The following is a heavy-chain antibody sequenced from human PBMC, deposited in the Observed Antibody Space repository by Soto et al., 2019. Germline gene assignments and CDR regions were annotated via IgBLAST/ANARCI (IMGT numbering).Heavy chain of an antibody. CDR1: GDSVSSNSAA. V-gene: IGHV6-1*01. J-gene: IGHJ6*03. D-gene: IGHD1-7*01. CDR2: TYYRSRWDN. Sequence: QVQLQESGPGLVKPSQTLSLTCAISGDSVSSNSAAWNWIRLSPSRGLEWLARTYYRSRWDNDYAVSVRSRITVNPDTSKNQFSLQLTSVTPEDTAVYYCAGTTSHQWYYMDVWGKGTTVTVSS. CDR3: AGTTSHQWYYMDV.